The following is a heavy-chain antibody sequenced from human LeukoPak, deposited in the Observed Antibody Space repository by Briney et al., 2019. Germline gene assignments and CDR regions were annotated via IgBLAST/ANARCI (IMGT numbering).Heavy chain of an antibody. CDR1: GFTASSNY. Sequence: GGSLRLSCAASGFTASSNYMSWVRQAPGKGLEWVSVIYSGGSTYYADSVKGRFTISRDNSKNTLYLQMNSLRAEDTAVYYCARSNYYYGMDVWGQGTTVTVSS. V-gene: IGHV3-53*01. CDR2: IYSGGST. CDR3: ARSNYYYGMDV. J-gene: IGHJ6*02.